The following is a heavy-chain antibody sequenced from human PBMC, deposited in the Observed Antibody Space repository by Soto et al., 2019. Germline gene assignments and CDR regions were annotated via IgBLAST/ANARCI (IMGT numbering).Heavy chain of an antibody. CDR1: GFTFSSYG. J-gene: IGHJ4*02. CDR2: ISYDGSNK. D-gene: IGHD4-4*01. Sequence: QVQLVESGGGVVQPGRSLRLSCAASGFTFSSYGMHWVRQAPGKGLEWVAVISYDGSNKYYADSVKGRFTISRDNSKNTLYLPLNSLRAEDTAVYYCAKELHDYTIETYFDYWGQGTLVTVSS. V-gene: IGHV3-30*18. CDR3: AKELHDYTIETYFDY.